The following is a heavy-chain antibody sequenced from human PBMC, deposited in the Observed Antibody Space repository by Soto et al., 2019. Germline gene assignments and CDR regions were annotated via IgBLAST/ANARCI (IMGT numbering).Heavy chain of an antibody. Sequence: QITLKESGPTLVKPTQTLTLTCTFSGLSLSTSGVGVGWIRQPPGKALEWLALISWNDDKRYSPSLKSRLTITKDTSKNQVVLTMTNMDPVDTATYYCAQHRYSSGWYKVDYWGQGTLVTVSS. CDR1: GLSLSTSGVG. D-gene: IGHD6-19*01. J-gene: IGHJ4*02. CDR3: AQHRYSSGWYKVDY. CDR2: ISWNDDK. V-gene: IGHV2-5*01.